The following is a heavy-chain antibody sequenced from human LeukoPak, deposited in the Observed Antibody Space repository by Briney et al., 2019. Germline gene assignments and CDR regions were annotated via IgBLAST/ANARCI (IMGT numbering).Heavy chain of an antibody. CDR1: GFTFSSYG. V-gene: IGHV3-23*01. CDR2: ISGGGTT. CDR3: AKDYYDSYYFDY. Sequence: GGSLRLSCAASGFTFSSYGMSWVRQAPGKGLEWVSAISGGGTTYYADSVKGRFTISRDNSKNMLYVQMNSLRAEDTAVYYCAKDYYDSYYFDYWGQGTLVTVSS. J-gene: IGHJ4*02. D-gene: IGHD3-22*01.